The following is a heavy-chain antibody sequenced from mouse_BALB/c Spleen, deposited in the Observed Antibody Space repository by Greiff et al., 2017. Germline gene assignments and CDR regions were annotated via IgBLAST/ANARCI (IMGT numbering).Heavy chain of an antibody. J-gene: IGHJ4*01. CDR1: GFAFSSYD. CDR2: ISSGGGST. CDR3: ARRPRYGNYALDY. Sequence: EVKVEESGGGLVKPGGSLKLSCAASGFAFSSYDMSWVRQTPEKRLEWVAYISSGGGSTYYPDTVKGRFTISRDNAKNTLYLQMSSLKSEDTAMYYCARRPRYGNYALDYWGQGTSVTVSS. D-gene: IGHD2-1*01. V-gene: IGHV5-12-1*01.